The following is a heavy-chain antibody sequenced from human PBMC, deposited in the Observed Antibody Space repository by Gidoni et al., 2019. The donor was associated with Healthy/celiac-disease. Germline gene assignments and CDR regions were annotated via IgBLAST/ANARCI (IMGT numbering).Heavy chain of an antibody. J-gene: IGHJ4*02. D-gene: IGHD4-4*01. CDR1: GFTFSSYG. CDR2: ISYDGSNK. CDR3: AKDGSWYSSLDY. Sequence: QVQLVESGGGVVQPGRSLRLSCAASGFTFSSYGMHWVRQAPGKGMEWVAVISYDGSNKYYADSVKGRFTISRDNSKNTLYLQMNSLRAEDTAVYYCAKDGSWYSSLDYWGQGTLVTVSS. V-gene: IGHV3-30*18.